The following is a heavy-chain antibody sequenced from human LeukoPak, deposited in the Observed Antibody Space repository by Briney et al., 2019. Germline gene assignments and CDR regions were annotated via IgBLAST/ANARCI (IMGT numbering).Heavy chain of an antibody. CDR3: ARISLWFGEWYGVDV. CDR2: INHSGST. V-gene: IGHV4-34*01. D-gene: IGHD3-10*01. J-gene: IGHJ6*02. CDR1: GGSFSGYY. Sequence: SETLSLTCAVYGGSFSGYYWSWIRQPPGKGLEWIGEINHSGSTNYNPSLKSRVTISVDTSKNQFSLKLSSVTAADTAVYYCARISLWFGEWYGVDVWGQGTTVTVSS.